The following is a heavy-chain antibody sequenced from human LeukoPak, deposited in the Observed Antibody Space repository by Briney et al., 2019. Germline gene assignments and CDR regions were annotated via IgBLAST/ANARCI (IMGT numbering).Heavy chain of an antibody. D-gene: IGHD6-19*01. V-gene: IGHV4-34*01. CDR3: ASQESSGWLTFDY. CDR2: INHSGST. Sequence: PSETLSLTCTVSGGSISSYYWSWIRQPPGKGLEWIGEINHSGSTNYNPSLKSRVTISVDTSKNQFSLKLSSVTAADTAVYYCASQESSGWLTFDYWGQGTLVTVSS. J-gene: IGHJ4*02. CDR1: GGSISSYY.